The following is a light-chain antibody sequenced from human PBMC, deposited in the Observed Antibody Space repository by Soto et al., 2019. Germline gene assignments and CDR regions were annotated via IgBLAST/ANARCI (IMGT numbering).Light chain of an antibody. V-gene: IGKV3-20*01. Sequence: EIVLTQSPGTLSLSPGEIATLSCRAIQTVSSNYLAWYQQKPGQTPRHLMYGPSTRTTVVPDRFGGSGSDTDFTLTLDRLDPEDFAVYYCQQYATSPYTFGHGTKLEIK. CDR2: GPS. CDR3: QQYATSPYT. J-gene: IGKJ2*01. CDR1: QTVSSNY.